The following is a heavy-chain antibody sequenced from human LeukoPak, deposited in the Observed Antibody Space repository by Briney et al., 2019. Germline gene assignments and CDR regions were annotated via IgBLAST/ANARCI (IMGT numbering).Heavy chain of an antibody. CDR2: ISYDGSNK. V-gene: IGHV3-30*18. CDR1: GFTFSSYG. D-gene: IGHD6-6*01. Sequence: GGSLRLSCAASGFTFSSYGMHWVRQAPGKGLEWVAVISYDGSNKYYADSVKGRFTISRDNSKNTLYLQVNSLRAEDTAVYYCAKDEGLAAPSGYWGQGTLVTVSS. CDR3: AKDEGLAAPSGY. J-gene: IGHJ4*02.